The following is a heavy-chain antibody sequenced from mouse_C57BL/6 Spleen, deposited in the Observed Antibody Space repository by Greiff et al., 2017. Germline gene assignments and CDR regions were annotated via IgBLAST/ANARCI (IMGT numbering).Heavy chain of an antibody. V-gene: IGHV1-85*01. J-gene: IGHJ3*01. D-gene: IGHD1-1*01. CDR3: ARDYYGSSYDWFAY. CDR2: IYPRDGST. Sequence: QVQLKQSGPELVKPGASVKLSCKASGYTFTSYDINWVKQRPGQGLEWIGWIYPRDGSTKYNEKFKGKATLTVDTSSSTAYMELHSLTSEDSAVYFCARDYYGSSYDWFAYWGQGTLVTVSA. CDR1: GYTFTSYD.